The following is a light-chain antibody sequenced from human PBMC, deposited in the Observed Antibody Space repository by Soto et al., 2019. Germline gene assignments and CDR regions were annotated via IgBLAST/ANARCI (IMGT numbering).Light chain of an antibody. J-gene: IGLJ3*02. CDR3: CSYAGSRTFV. Sequence: QSALTQPASVSGSPGQSITVSCTGTSSDVGAYNLVSWYQQHPGKAPRLIIYEGTKRPSGISHRFSGSKSDNTASLTIPGLRAEDEAHYHCCSYAGSRTFVFGGGTKLTVL. CDR1: SSDVGAYNL. CDR2: EGT. V-gene: IGLV2-23*01.